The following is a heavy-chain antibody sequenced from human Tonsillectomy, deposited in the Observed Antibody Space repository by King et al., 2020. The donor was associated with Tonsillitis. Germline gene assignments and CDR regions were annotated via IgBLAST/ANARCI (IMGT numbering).Heavy chain of an antibody. V-gene: IGHV3-30*18. CDR3: AKDGIALSDWYFDL. D-gene: IGHD3-16*02. CDR1: GFTFSKYG. Sequence: VQLVESGGGVVQPGRSLRLSCAASGFTFSKYGMHWVRQAPGKGLEWVALIAYDASYENYADSVKGRFAISRDNSKNTLYLEMNSLRVEDTAVYYCAKDGIALSDWYFDLWGRGTLVTVSS. CDR2: IAYDASYE. J-gene: IGHJ2*01.